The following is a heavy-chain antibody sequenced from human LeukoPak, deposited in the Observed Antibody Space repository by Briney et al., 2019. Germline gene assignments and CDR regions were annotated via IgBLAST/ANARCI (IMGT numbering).Heavy chain of an antibody. CDR1: GFTFSSYG. V-gene: IGHV3-33*01. CDR2: IWYDGSNK. J-gene: IGHJ1*01. Sequence: GGSLRLSCAASGFTFSSYGMHWVRQAPGKGLEWVAVIWYDGSNKYYGDSVKGRFTISRDNSKKTLYLQMNSLRVEDTAVYYSARGEGYNDAEYLQHWGQGTLVTVS. D-gene: IGHD5-24*01. CDR3: ARGEGYNDAEYLQH.